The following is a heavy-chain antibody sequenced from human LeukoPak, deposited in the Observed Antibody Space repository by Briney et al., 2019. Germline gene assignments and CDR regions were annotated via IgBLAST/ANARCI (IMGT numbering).Heavy chain of an antibody. D-gene: IGHD2-21*02. CDR1: GFTFSSYA. CDR2: ISRNGGST. J-gene: IGHJ3*02. V-gene: IGHV3-64*01. CDR3: ARVGDNDAFDI. Sequence: GTSLRLSCAASGFTFSSYAMHWVRQAPGKGLEYVSAISRNGGSTYYANSVKGRFTISRDNSKNTLYLQMGSLRAEDMAIYYCARVGDNDAFDIWGQGTVVTVSS.